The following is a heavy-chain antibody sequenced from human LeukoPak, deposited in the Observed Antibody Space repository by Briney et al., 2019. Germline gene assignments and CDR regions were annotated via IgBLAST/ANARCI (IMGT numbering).Heavy chain of an antibody. CDR3: SVDIGDY. Sequence: GGSLRLSCAASGFTFSDYYMSWIRQAPGKGLEWVSYISSSGSTIYYADSVKGRFTISRDDSKSIAYLQMNSLKSDDTGVYYCSVDIGDYWGQGTLVTVSS. D-gene: IGHD2-2*03. V-gene: IGHV3-11*01. CDR2: ISSSGSTI. CDR1: GFTFSDYY. J-gene: IGHJ4*02.